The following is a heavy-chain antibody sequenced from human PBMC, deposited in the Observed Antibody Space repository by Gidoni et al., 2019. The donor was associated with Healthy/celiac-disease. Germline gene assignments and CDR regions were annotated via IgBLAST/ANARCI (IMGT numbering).Heavy chain of an antibody. Sequence: EVQLVESGGGLVQPGRSLRRSCAASGFTFDDYAMHWVRQAPGKGLEWVSGISWNSGSIGYADSVKGRFTISRDNAKNSLYLQMNSLRAEDTALYYCAKGDSSGKYFDYWGQGTLVTVSS. J-gene: IGHJ4*02. CDR1: GFTFDDYA. V-gene: IGHV3-9*01. CDR2: ISWNSGSI. CDR3: AKGDSSGKYFDY. D-gene: IGHD3-22*01.